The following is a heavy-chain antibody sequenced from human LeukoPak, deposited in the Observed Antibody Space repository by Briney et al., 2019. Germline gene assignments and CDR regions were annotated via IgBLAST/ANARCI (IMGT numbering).Heavy chain of an antibody. J-gene: IGHJ4*02. D-gene: IGHD4-23*01. CDR2: IRSKAYGGTT. V-gene: IGHV3-49*04. CDR1: GFTFGDYA. Sequence: GGSLRLSCTASGFTFGDYAMSWVRQAPGKGLEWVGFIRSKAYGGTTEYAASVKGRFTISRDDSKSIAYLQMNSLKTEDTAVYYCTRDPISMTTVVMLYYFDYWGQGTLVTVSS. CDR3: TRDPISMTTVVMLYYFDY.